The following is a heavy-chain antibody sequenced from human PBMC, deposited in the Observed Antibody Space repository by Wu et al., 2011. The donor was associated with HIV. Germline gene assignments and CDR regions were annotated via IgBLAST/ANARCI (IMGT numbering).Heavy chain of an antibody. CDR2: ISAYNGDT. V-gene: IGHV1-18*01. D-gene: IGHD2-21*01. CDR3: ARDLGGDEDY. CDR1: GYTFSNYG. Sequence: QVQLVQSGAEVKKPGASVKVSCKASGYTFSNYGIHWVRQAPGQGLEWMGWISAYNGDTSYAQKLQVRVTMATDTSTSTAYMELSSLTSEDTAVYYCARDLGGDEDYWGQGTLVTVSS. J-gene: IGHJ4*02.